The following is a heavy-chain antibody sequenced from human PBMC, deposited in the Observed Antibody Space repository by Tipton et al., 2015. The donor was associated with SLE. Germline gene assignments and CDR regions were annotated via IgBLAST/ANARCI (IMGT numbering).Heavy chain of an antibody. Sequence: QLVQSGAEVKKPGESLKISCKGSGYSFTSYGISWVRQAPGQGLEWMGWISAYNGNTNYAQKFQGRVTITADESTSTAYMELSSLRSEDTAVYYRARFEYSSSGLDYWGQGTLVTVSS. CDR3: ARFEYSSSGLDY. D-gene: IGHD6-6*01. J-gene: IGHJ4*02. CDR2: ISAYNGNT. V-gene: IGHV1-18*01. CDR1: GYSFTSYG.